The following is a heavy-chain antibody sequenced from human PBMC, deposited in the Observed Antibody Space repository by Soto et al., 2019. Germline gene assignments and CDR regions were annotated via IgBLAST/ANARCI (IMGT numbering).Heavy chain of an antibody. D-gene: IGHD3-9*01. V-gene: IGHV3-23*01. CDR2: ISGSGGST. Sequence: GGTLGLLCPASWFTFCRYAIGWVPPAPGEGLEGVSAISGSGGSTYYADSVKGRFTISRDNSKNTLYLQMNSLRAEDTAVYYCAKDRPNYDILTGYYNGYMDVWGKGTTVTVSS. CDR3: AKDRPNYDILTGYYNGYMDV. CDR1: WFTFCRYA. J-gene: IGHJ6*03.